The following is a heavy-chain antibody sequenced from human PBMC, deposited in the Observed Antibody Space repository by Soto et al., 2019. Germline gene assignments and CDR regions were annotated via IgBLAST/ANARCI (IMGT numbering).Heavy chain of an antibody. CDR3: ASDFWTGYPLFDY. D-gene: IGHD3-3*01. J-gene: IGHJ4*02. CDR2: VFHRGTT. CDR1: GSSISSAYY. V-gene: IGHV4-38-2*02. Sequence: SETLSLTCNVSGSSISSAYYWGWVRQPPVRGLEWIGSVFHRGTTYYNPSLMSRVTISLDTSKNQFSLKLSSVTAADTAVYYCASDFWTGYPLFDYWGQGALVTVS.